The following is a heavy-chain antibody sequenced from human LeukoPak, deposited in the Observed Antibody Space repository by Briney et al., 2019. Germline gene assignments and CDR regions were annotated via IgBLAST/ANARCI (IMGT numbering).Heavy chain of an antibody. J-gene: IGHJ4*02. D-gene: IGHD3-3*01. CDR3: ARVAGPITIFGVATRASYYFDY. CDR1: GGSFSGYY. V-gene: IGHV4-34*01. CDR2: INHSGST. Sequence: SETLSLTCAVYGGSFSGYYWSWIRQPPGKGLEWIGEINHSGSTNYNPSLKSRVTISVDTSKNQFSLKLSSVTAADTAVYYCARVAGPITIFGVATRASYYFDYWGQGTLVTVPS.